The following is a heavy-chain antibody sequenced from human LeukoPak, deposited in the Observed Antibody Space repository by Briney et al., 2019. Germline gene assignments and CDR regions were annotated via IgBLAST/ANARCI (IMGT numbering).Heavy chain of an antibody. Sequence: KPSETLSLTCTVSGASITGHYLTWIRQPPGNGLEWIGYISHIGSTNYNPSLKSRVTISVDTSKNQFSLKLTSVTAADTAVYYCARSGGTASGNYERATLDYWGQGTLVTVSS. CDR3: ARSGGTASGNYERATLDY. D-gene: IGHD1-26*01. CDR2: ISHIGST. V-gene: IGHV4-59*11. J-gene: IGHJ4*02. CDR1: GASITGHY.